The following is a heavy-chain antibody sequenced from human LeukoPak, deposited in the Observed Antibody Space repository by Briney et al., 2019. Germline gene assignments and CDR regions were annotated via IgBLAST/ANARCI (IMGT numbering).Heavy chain of an antibody. CDR3: ARYYYDSSGLRNWFDP. D-gene: IGHD3-22*01. CDR2: IYPGDSDT. Sequence: GESLKISCKGSGYSFTSYWSSWVRQMPGKGLEWMGIIYPGDSDTRYSPSFQGQVTISADKSISTAYLQWSSLKASDTAMYYCARYYYDSSGLRNWFDPWGQGTLVTVSS. J-gene: IGHJ5*02. V-gene: IGHV5-51*01. CDR1: GYSFTSYW.